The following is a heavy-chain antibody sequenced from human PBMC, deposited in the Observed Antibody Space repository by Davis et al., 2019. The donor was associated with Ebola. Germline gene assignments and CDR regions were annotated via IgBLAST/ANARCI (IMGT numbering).Heavy chain of an antibody. V-gene: IGHV4-39*01. CDR1: ARSISSSSYY. Sequence: PSQTLSLTCTLSARSISSSSYYWGWIRQPPGKGREWIGRIYYSGSTYYNPSLKSRVTITVDTSKNPFALKLSSVTAADTAVYYCARNWNLGNYGMDVWGQGTTVTVSS. J-gene: IGHJ6*02. D-gene: IGHD1-1*01. CDR2: IYYSGST. CDR3: ARNWNLGNYGMDV.